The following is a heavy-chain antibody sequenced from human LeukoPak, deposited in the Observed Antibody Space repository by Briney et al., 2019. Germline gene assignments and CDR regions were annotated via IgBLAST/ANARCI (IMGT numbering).Heavy chain of an antibody. CDR1: GGTFSSYA. CDR3: AREDTAMGVEFGY. D-gene: IGHD5-18*01. J-gene: IGHJ4*02. V-gene: IGHV1-69*01. CDR2: IIPIFGTA. Sequence: GASVKVSCKASGGTFSSYAISWVRQAPGQGLEWMGGIIPIFGTADYAQKFQGRVTITADESTSTAYMELSSLRSEDTAVYYCAREDTAMGVEFGYWGQGTLVTVSS.